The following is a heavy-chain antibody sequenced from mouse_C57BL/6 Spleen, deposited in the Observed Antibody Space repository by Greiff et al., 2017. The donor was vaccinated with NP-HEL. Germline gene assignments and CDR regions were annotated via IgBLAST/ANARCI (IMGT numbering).Heavy chain of an antibody. Sequence: EVKVVESGGGLVKPGGSLKLSCAASGFTFSSYAMSWVRQTPEKRLEWVATISDGGSYTYYPDNVKGRFTISRDNAKNNLYLQMSHLKSEDTAMYYCARDGGFYWYFDVWGTGTTVTVSS. D-gene: IGHD3-1*01. V-gene: IGHV5-4*01. CDR1: GFTFSSYA. J-gene: IGHJ1*03. CDR3: ARDGGFYWYFDV. CDR2: ISDGGSYT.